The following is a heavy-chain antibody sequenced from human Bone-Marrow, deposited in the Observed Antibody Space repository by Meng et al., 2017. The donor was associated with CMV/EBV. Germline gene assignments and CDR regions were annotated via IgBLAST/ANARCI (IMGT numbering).Heavy chain of an antibody. J-gene: IGHJ5*02. D-gene: IGHD3-10*01. CDR3: ARAGGSGSYMLLWLDP. CDR2: ISGSGGST. CDR1: GFTFSSYA. Sequence: GESLKISCAASGFTFSSYAMCWVRQAPGKGLEWVSAISGSGGSTYYADSVKGRFTISRDNSKNTLYLQMNSLRAEDTALYYCARAGGSGSYMLLWLDPWGQGTLVTLSS. V-gene: IGHV3-23*01.